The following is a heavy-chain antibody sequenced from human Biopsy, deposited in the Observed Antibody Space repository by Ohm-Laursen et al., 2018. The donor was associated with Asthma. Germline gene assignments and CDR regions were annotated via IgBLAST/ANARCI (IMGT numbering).Heavy chain of an antibody. D-gene: IGHD2-2*01. CDR3: ARISICRTTTCYSYFSYIMDV. V-gene: IGHV3-23*01. J-gene: IGHJ6*02. CDR2: ISPGAGST. CDR1: GFTFSSYG. Sequence: GSLRLSCAASGFTFSSYGMNWVRQAPGKGLQWVSSISPGAGSTYYADSVRGRFTISRDNSNTVFLQMNSLRAEDTAVYYCARISICRTTTCYSYFSYIMDVWGQGTTVTVSS.